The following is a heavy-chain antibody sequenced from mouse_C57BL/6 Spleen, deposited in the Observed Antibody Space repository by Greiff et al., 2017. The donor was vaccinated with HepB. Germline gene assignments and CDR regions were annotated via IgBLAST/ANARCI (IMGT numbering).Heavy chain of an antibody. Sequence: VKLVESGPGLVAPSQSLSITCTVSGFSLTSYAISWVRQPPGKGLEWLGVIWTGGGTNYNSALKSRLSISKDNSKSQVFLKMNSLQTDDTARYYCASSYGNYRTFAYWGQGTLVTVSA. CDR1: GFSLTSYA. CDR2: IWTGGGT. D-gene: IGHD2-1*01. CDR3: ASSYGNYRTFAY. V-gene: IGHV2-9-1*01. J-gene: IGHJ3*01.